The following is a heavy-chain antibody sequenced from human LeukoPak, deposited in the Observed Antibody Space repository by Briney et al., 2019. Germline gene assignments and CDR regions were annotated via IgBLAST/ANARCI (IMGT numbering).Heavy chain of an antibody. J-gene: IGHJ5*02. CDR2: IIPIFGTA. Sequence: ASVKLSCKASGGTFSSYAISWVRQAPGQGLEWMGGIIPIFGTANYAQKFQGRVTITADESTSTAYMELSSLRSEDTAVYYCARALDYGSGSTWGQGTLVTVSP. CDR1: GGTFSSYA. CDR3: ARALDYGSGST. D-gene: IGHD3-10*01. V-gene: IGHV1-69*13.